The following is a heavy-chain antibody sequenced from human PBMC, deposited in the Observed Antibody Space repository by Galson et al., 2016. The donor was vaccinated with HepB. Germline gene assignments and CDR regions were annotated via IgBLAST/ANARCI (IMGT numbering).Heavy chain of an antibody. CDR3: ARDGRAWVGLDV. Sequence: TLSLTCAVSGASISGHYWSWIRQPPGKGLEWIGYVHYSGITNYNPSLMSRVSISIDTSKTHFSLRLTSLTVADTAIYYCARDGRAWVGLDVWGQGTTVTVSS. J-gene: IGHJ6*02. V-gene: IGHV4-59*11. CDR1: GASISGHY. D-gene: IGHD3/OR15-3a*01. CDR2: VHYSGIT.